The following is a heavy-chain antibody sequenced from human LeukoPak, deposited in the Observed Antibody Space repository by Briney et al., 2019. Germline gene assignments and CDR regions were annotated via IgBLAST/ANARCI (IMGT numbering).Heavy chain of an antibody. CDR1: GFTFSSYG. CDR2: ISYDGSNK. CDR3: AKDLLPYYDILTGPDY. J-gene: IGHJ4*02. Sequence: GGSLRLSCAASGFTFSSYGMHWVRQAPGKGLEWVAVISYDGSNKYYADSVKGRFTISRDNSKNTLYQQMNSLRAEDTAVYYCAKDLLPYYDILTGPDYWGQGTLVTVSS. V-gene: IGHV3-30*18. D-gene: IGHD3-9*01.